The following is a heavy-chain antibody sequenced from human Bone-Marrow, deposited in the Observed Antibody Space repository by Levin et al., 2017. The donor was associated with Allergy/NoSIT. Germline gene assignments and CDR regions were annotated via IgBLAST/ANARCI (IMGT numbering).Heavy chain of an antibody. CDR1: GASISSSNW. J-gene: IGHJ5*02. D-gene: IGHD2-2*01. Sequence: PSETLSLTCAVSGASISSSNWWNWVRQSPGKGLEWIGERHPSGSTNYNPSLKSRVTISIDKSKNQASLELRSVTAADMAVYYCARARAGCSSGSCYLDPWGQGSLVTVSS. CDR3: ARARAGCSSGSCYLDP. V-gene: IGHV4-4*02. CDR2: RHPSGST.